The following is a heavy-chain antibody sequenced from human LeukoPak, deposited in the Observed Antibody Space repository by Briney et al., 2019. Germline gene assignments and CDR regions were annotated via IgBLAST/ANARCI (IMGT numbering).Heavy chain of an antibody. V-gene: IGHV1-18*01. Sequence: ASVTVSFKSSVYTFTNYGISWVRQARGQGREWMGWISAYNGNTNYAQKLQGRVTMTTDTSTSTAYMELRSLRSDDTAVYYCARGLNIVLMGGFDYWGQGTLVTVSS. CDR2: ISAYNGNT. CDR1: VYTFTNYG. CDR3: ARGLNIVLMGGFDY. D-gene: IGHD2-8*01. J-gene: IGHJ4*02.